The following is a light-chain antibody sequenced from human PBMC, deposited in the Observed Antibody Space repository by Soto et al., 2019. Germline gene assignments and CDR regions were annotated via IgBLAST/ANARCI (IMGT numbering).Light chain of an antibody. CDR3: QQFGRSPPSWT. CDR2: GAS. V-gene: IGKV3-20*01. CDR1: QSVSSNY. Sequence: ESVVTQSPGTLSLSPGERATLSCRASQSVSSNYLAWYQQKPGQAPRLLIYGASSRATGTPDRFSGSGSGTDFTLTISRLEHEDFAVDYCQQFGRSPPSWTFGQGTKVEIQ. J-gene: IGKJ1*01.